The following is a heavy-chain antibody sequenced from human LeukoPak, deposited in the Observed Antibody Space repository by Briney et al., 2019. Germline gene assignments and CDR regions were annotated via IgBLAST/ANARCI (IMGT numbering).Heavy chain of an antibody. V-gene: IGHV4-4*02. Sequence: SGTLSLTCAVSGGSINNFWSWVRQPPGKGLEWIGQIHHNGGTSYNPSLRSRVTMSIDKSKNQFSLHLNSVTAADTAMYYCVKHGGFHFDSWGQGALVTVSS. D-gene: IGHD3-16*01. CDR1: GGSINNF. CDR3: VKHGGFHFDS. J-gene: IGHJ4*02. CDR2: IHHNGGT.